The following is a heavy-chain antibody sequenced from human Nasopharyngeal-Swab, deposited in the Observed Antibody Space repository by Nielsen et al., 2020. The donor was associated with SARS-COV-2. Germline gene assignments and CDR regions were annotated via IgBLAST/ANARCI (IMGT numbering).Heavy chain of an antibody. V-gene: IGHV3-43*01. CDR3: EAATQGLDY. Sequence: GGSLRLSCAASVFTFVDFTMHWVRQAPGNGMDCVSLITWDGGTTYYADSVKGRFTISRNNNKNFLYLQMNSLRTDDSALYYCEAATQGLDYWGQGTQVTVSS. D-gene: IGHD2-15*01. CDR2: ITWDGGTT. CDR1: VFTFVDFT. J-gene: IGHJ4*02.